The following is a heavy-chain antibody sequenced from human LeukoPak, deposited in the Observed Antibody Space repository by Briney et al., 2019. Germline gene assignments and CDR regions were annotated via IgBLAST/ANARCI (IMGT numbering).Heavy chain of an antibody. Sequence: SETLSLTCTVSGGSISSSSYYWGWIRQPPGKGLEWIGSIYYSGSTYYIPSLKSRVTISVDTSKNQFSLKLSSVTAADTAVYYCARAPSLGYYYGMDVWGQGTTVTVSS. CDR2: IYYSGST. CDR3: ARAPSLGYYYGMDV. CDR1: GGSISSSSYY. J-gene: IGHJ6*02. V-gene: IGHV4-39*07.